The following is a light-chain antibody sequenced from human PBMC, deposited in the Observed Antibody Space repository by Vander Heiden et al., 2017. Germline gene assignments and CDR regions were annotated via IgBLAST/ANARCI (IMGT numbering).Light chain of an antibody. CDR2: GAS. V-gene: IGKV3-20*01. J-gene: IGKJ1*01. Sequence: EIVLTQFPGTLSLSPGERATLSCRASQSVSSSYLAWYQQKPGQAPRLLMYGASSSATGIPDRFSGSGSGTDFTHAISRLEPEDFAVYYWQQYGSSPWTFGQGTKVEIK. CDR1: QSVSSSY. CDR3: QQYGSSPWT.